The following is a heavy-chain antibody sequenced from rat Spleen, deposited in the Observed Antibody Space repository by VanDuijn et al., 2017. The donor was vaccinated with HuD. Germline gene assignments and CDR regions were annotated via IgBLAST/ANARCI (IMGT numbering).Heavy chain of an antibody. CDR2: IWGNGNT. CDR1: GFSLTSYH. CDR3: TREGVNYGSNVMDV. Sequence: QVQLKESGPGLVKPSETLSLTCTVSGFSLTSYHVSWVRQSPGKGLEWMGIIWGNGNTDYNSALKSRLNINRDTSKSQVFLKMNSLQTDDTAIYYCTREGVNYGSNVMDVWGQGTSVTVSS. V-gene: IGHV2S75*01. J-gene: IGHJ4*01. D-gene: IGHD1-3*01.